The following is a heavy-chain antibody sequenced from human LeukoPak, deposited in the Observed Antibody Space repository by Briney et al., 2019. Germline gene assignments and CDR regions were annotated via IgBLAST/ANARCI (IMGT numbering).Heavy chain of an antibody. CDR2: IYTSGST. Sequence: PSETLSLTCTVSGGSISSGSYYWSWIRQPAGKGLEWIGRIYTSGSTNYNPSLESRVTISVDTSKNQFSLKLSSVTAADTAVFYCATEELAGTTSLDYWGQGTLVTVSS. V-gene: IGHV4-61*02. CDR3: ATEELAGTTSLDY. CDR1: GGSISSGSYY. D-gene: IGHD2-2*01. J-gene: IGHJ4*02.